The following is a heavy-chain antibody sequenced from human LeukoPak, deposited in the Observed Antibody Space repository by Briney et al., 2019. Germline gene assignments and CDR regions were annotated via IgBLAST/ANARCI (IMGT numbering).Heavy chain of an antibody. CDR1: GGSISSYY. CDR2: LYSSGST. Sequence: KPSETLSLTCTVSGGSISSYYWSWIPQSAGKGREWIGRLYSSGSTNYNPSLKSRVTMSIDTSKNQFSLNLRSVTAADTAMYYCAKGGSSWYNWFDPWGQGTLVTVSS. D-gene: IGHD6-13*01. CDR3: AKGGSSWYNWFDP. J-gene: IGHJ5*02. V-gene: IGHV4-4*07.